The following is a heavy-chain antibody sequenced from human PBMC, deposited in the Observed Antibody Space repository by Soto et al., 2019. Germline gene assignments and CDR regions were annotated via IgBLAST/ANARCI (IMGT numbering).Heavy chain of an antibody. Sequence: VQLLDSGGGLVQPGGSLRLSCAASGFTFSNYAMRWVRQAPGKGLDWVSTISSSGSNTYYADSVKGRCSISRDNCKNTVYLEMKNLRAEDTAVYYCAKERLARGIDYWGQGSLVTVSS. CDR1: GFTFSNYA. J-gene: IGHJ4*02. CDR3: AKERLARGIDY. V-gene: IGHV3-23*01. CDR2: ISSSGSNT. D-gene: IGHD3-10*01.